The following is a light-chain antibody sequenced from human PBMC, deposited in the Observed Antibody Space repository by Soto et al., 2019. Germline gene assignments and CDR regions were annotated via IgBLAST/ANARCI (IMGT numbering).Light chain of an antibody. V-gene: IGKV3-15*01. CDR3: KHYNKWPHT. CDR1: QSVSSN. CDR2: GAS. Sequence: EIVMTQSPATLSVSPGERANLSCMASQSVSSNLAWYRQKPGQAHRLLIFGASTRATGTPTRFSGSGSGTEFTLASESLQSEDFAVYYCKHYNKWPHTFGHGTQGEIK. J-gene: IGKJ1*01.